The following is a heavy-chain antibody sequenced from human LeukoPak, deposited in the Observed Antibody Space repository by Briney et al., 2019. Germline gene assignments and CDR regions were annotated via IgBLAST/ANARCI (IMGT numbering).Heavy chain of an antibody. CDR2: IHYSGRP. CDR1: GGSFSGYY. V-gene: IGHV4-34*01. CDR3: ARFGVDYDMDV. D-gene: IGHD3-16*01. Sequence: PSETLSLTCAVNGGSFSGYYWSWIRQPPGKGLEWIGQIHYSGRPDYNPSLKSRVTISVDTSKNQLSLKVISVTGADTAVYYCARFGVDYDMDVWGQGTTVTVSS. J-gene: IGHJ6*02.